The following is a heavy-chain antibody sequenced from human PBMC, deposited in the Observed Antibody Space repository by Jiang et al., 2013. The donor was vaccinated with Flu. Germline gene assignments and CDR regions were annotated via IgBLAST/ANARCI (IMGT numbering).Heavy chain of an antibody. Sequence: VQLLESGGGLIQPGGSLRLSCAASGFTVSSNYMSWVRQAPGKGLEWVSVIYSGGSTYYADSAKGRFTISRDNSKNTLYLQMNSLRAEDTAVYYCARVPQSGTYYSDYWARESWSPSPQ. D-gene: IGHD1-26*01. J-gene: IGHJ4*02. CDR1: GFTVSSNY. V-gene: IGHV3-53*01. CDR2: IYSGGST. CDR3: ARVPQSGTYYSDY.